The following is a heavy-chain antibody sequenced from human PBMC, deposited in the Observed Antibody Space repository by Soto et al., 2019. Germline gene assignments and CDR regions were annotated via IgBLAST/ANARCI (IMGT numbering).Heavy chain of an antibody. J-gene: IGHJ4*02. V-gene: IGHV1-2*04. CDR3: ARYEDTYYYGSGSYFDY. D-gene: IGHD3-10*01. CDR1: GYTLTGYY. Sequence: GASVKVSCTASGYTLTGYYMHWVRQAPGQGLEWMGWINPNSGGTNYAQKFQGWVTMTRDTSISTAYMELSRLRSDDTAVYYCARYEDTYYYGSGSYFDYWGQGTLVTVSS. CDR2: INPNSGGT.